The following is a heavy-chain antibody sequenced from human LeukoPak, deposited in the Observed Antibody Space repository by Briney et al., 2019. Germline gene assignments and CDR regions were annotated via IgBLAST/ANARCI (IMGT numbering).Heavy chain of an antibody. J-gene: IGHJ6*03. CDR1: GGSISYYY. CDR2: IYYSGNT. D-gene: IGHD3-16*01. V-gene: IGHV4-59*01. Sequence: SETLSLTXTVSGGSISYYYWSWIRQPPGKGLEWIGYIYYSGNTNYNPSLKSRVPISVDTSKSHFSLRLSSVTAADTAVYYCARGGTNRHMDVWGKGTTVTVS. CDR3: ARGGTNRHMDV.